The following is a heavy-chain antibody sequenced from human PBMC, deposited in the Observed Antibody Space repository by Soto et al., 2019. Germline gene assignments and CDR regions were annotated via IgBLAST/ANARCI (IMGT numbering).Heavy chain of an antibody. V-gene: IGHV3-7*04. Sequence: EVQLVESGGGLVQPGGSLRLSCAASGFTFSSYWMSWVSQAPGKGLEWVANIKQDGSEKWYVDSVKGRFIISRDNAKKSLFLQMNSLRVEDTAVYYCARGDYDDNSGPFSDAFDVWGQGTMVTVSS. CDR3: ARGDYDDNSGPFSDAFDV. D-gene: IGHD3-22*01. CDR1: GFTFSSYW. CDR2: IKQDGSEK. J-gene: IGHJ3*01.